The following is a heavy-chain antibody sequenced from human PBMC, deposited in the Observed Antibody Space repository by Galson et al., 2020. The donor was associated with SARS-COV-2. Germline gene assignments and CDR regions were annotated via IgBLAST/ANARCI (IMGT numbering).Heavy chain of an antibody. CDR1: GGSFSGYH. J-gene: IGHJ4*02. CDR3: ARGRTDLSMIVVVIAAASYYFDS. CDR2: INHSGGT. Sequence: PSETLSLTCAVYGGSFSGYHWSWIRQPPGKGLEWIGEINHSGGTKYNPSLRSRVTISEDTSKNQFSLKLSSMTAADTAVYYCARGRTDLSMIVVVIAAASYYFDSWGPGSLVTASS. V-gene: IGHV4-34*01. D-gene: IGHD3-22*01.